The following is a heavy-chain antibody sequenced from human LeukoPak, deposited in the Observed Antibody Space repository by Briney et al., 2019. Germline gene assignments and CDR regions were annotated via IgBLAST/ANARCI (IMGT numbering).Heavy chain of an antibody. V-gene: IGHV1-2*02. D-gene: IGHD3-10*01. J-gene: IGHJ4*02. CDR2: INPNSGGT. CDR1: GYTSTGYY. Sequence: ASVKVFCKASGYTSTGYYMHWVRQAPGQGLEWMGWINPNSGGTNYAQKFQGRVTMTRDTSISTAYMELSRLRSDDTAVYYCARGVVRGVHPVYFDYWGQGTLVTVSS. CDR3: ARGVVRGVHPVYFDY.